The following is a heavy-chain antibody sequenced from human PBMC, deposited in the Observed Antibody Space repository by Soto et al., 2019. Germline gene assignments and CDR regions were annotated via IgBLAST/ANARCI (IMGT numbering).Heavy chain of an antibody. CDR2: IYPGDSNI. D-gene: IGHD6-19*01. CDR1: GYSFSSHC. V-gene: IGHV5-51*06. Sequence: GESLKISGTGSGYSFSSHCICWVRQMPGKGLEWMGIIYPGDSNIIYSPSFEGQIDMSADRSINTAYLRLSSLKASDTAVYYCATALAVAPVDYWGQGTLVTVSS. CDR3: ATALAVAPVDY. J-gene: IGHJ4*02.